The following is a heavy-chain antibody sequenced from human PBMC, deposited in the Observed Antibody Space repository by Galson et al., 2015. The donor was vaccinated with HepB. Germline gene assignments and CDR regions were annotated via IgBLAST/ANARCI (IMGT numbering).Heavy chain of an antibody. V-gene: IGHV3-66*02. CDR3: ARDSPDNYGDYPGDAFDI. CDR1: GFTVSSNY. CDR2: IYSGGST. J-gene: IGHJ3*02. Sequence: SLRLSCAASGFTVSSNYMSWVRQAPGKGLEWVSVIYSGGSTYYADSVKGRFTISRDNSKNTLYPQMNSLRAEDTAVYYCARDSPDNYGDYPGDAFDIWGQGTMVTVSS. D-gene: IGHD4-17*01.